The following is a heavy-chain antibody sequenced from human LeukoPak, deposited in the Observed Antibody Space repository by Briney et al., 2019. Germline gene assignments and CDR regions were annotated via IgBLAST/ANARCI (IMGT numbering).Heavy chain of an antibody. D-gene: IGHD3-3*01. CDR3: AQAFGVLMTTLDS. CDR2: ISGSGGRT. J-gene: IGHJ4*02. Sequence: PGASLRLSCAACGFTFSSYAMQWGRAAAGKGLELVSTISGSGGRTYDADPVSGRYTISSHNSQKTLYVHLRSRRAEDTAVYCCAQAFGVLMTTLDSWGQGTLVTVSS. V-gene: IGHV3-23*01. CDR1: GFTFSSYA.